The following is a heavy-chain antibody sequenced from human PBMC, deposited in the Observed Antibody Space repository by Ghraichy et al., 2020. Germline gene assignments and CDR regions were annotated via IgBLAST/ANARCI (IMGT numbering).Heavy chain of an antibody. Sequence: GESLNISCAASGFTFSSYAMSWVRQAPGKGLEWVSAISTSGGSTYYADSVKGRFTISRDNSKNTLYLQMNSLRAEDTAVYYCAKRSCSGGSCYSYFDYWGQGTLVTVSS. CDR2: ISTSGGST. J-gene: IGHJ4*02. CDR3: AKRSCSGGSCYSYFDY. CDR1: GFTFSSYA. V-gene: IGHV3-23*01. D-gene: IGHD2-15*01.